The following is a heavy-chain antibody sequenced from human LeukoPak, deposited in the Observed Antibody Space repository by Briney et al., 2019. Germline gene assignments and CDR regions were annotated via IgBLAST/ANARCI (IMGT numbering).Heavy chain of an antibody. J-gene: IGHJ4*02. Sequence: SETLSLTCTVSGGSISSYYWSWIRQPPGKGLEWIGYIYYSGSTNCNPSLKSRVTISVDTSKNQFSLKLSSVTAADTAVYYCAREGYSYGFDYWGQGTLVTVSS. CDR2: IYYSGST. D-gene: IGHD5-18*01. CDR3: AREGYSYGFDY. CDR1: GGSISSYY. V-gene: IGHV4-59*01.